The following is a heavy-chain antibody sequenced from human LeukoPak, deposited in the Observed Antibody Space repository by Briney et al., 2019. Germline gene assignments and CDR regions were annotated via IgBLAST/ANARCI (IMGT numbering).Heavy chain of an antibody. V-gene: IGHV4-39*07. CDR2: IYYSGST. J-gene: IGHJ4*02. Sequence: PSETLSLTCTVSGGSISSSSYYWGWIRQPPGKGLEWIGSIYYSGSTYYNPSLKSRVTISVDTSKNQFSLKLSSVTAADTAVYYCARALPEMRYWGQGTLVTVSS. CDR1: GGSISSSSYY. CDR3: ARALPEMRY.